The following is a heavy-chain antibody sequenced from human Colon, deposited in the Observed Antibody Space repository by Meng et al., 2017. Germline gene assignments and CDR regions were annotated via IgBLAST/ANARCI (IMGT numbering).Heavy chain of an antibody. V-gene: IGHV4-39*01. CDR2: IYHSGST. Sequence: LQLQGSGPGLGKTTVTLHLTCTVSGGSISSNGYYWDGCRQPPGKGLEWIGAIYHSGSTSYNPSLQSRVTMFVETSKNQFSLMLTSVTATDTAVYYCARRRGGSGRDCWGQGTLVTVSS. D-gene: IGHD3-10*01. CDR3: ARRRGGSGRDC. J-gene: IGHJ4*02. CDR1: GGSISSNGYY.